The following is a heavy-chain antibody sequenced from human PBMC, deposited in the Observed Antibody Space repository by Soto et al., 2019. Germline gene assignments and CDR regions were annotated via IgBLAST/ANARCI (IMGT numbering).Heavy chain of an antibody. Sequence: EVQLLESGGGSVQPGGSLRLSCSASGFTFSNYAMSWVRQAPGKGLEWVASISGSGRSTNYADSVKGRFTISRDNSKNPLDVQISSLRAEDTAVYYCARDGGNICSGGSCYFQAPDYWGQGTLVTVSP. D-gene: IGHD2-15*01. CDR1: GFTFSNYA. CDR3: ARDGGNICSGGSCYFQAPDY. V-gene: IGHV3-23*01. J-gene: IGHJ4*02. CDR2: ISGSGRST.